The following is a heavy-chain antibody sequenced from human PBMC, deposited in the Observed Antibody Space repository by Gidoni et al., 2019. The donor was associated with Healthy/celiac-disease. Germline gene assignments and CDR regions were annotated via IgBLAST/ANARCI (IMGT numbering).Heavy chain of an antibody. J-gene: IGHJ3*02. CDR1: GFTFSSYA. D-gene: IGHD3-3*01. V-gene: IGHV3-23*01. Sequence: EVQLLESGGGLVQPGGSLRLSCAASGFTFSSYAMSWVRQATGKGLEWVSAISGSGGSTYYADSVKGRFTISRDNSKNTLYLQMNSLRAEDTAVYYCATLGSEWLMKDAFDIWGQGTMVTVSS. CDR3: ATLGSEWLMKDAFDI. CDR2: ISGSGGST.